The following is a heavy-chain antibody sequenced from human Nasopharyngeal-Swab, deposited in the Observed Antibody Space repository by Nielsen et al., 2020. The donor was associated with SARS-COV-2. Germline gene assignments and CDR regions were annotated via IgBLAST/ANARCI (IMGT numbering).Heavy chain of an antibody. Sequence: ASVKVSCKASGYTFTSYDINWVRQATGQGLEWMGWMNPNSGNTGYAQKFQGRVTMTRNTSISTDYMELSSLRSEDTAVYYCARGKRTLSSALLWFAAYYYYMDVWGKGTTVTVSS. CDR2: MNPNSGNT. J-gene: IGHJ6*03. CDR3: ARGKRTLSSALLWFAAYYYYMDV. D-gene: IGHD3-10*01. CDR1: GYTFTSYD. V-gene: IGHV1-8*01.